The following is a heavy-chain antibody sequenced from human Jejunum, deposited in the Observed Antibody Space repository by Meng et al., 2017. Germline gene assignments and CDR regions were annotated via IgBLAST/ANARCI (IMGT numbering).Heavy chain of an antibody. CDR2: IYWDDDN. CDR1: AFALTPSQVG. V-gene: IGHV2-5*02. Sequence: SGPTLVKPTQTLTLTCTFSAFALTPSQVGVGWILQPPGKALECLALIYWDDDNRYSPSLKNRLTITKDTSKNQVVLTMTNVDPVDTATYYCAHRRHYSGSWDVGVFDYWGQGTLVTVSS. D-gene: IGHD1-26*01. CDR3: AHRRHYSGSWDVGVFDY. J-gene: IGHJ4*02.